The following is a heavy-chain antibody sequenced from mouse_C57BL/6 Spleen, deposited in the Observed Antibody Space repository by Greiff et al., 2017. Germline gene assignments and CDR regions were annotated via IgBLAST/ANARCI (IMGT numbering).Heavy chain of an antibody. CDR2: IDPSDSYT. V-gene: IGHV1-59*01. J-gene: IGHJ3*01. CDR3: ARGPYGSSYWFAY. Sequence: VQLQQPGAELVRPGTSVKLSCKASGYTFTSYWMHWVKQRPGQGLEWIGVIDPSDSYTNYNQKFKGKATLTVDTSSSTAYMQLSSLTSEDSAVYYCARGPYGSSYWFAYWGQGTLVTVSA. D-gene: IGHD1-1*01. CDR1: GYTFTSYW.